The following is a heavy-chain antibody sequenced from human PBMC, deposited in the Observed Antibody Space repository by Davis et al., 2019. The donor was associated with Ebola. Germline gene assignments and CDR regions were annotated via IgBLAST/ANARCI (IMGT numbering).Heavy chain of an antibody. Sequence: PGGSLRLSCAASGFTFSSYGMHWVRQAPGKGLEWVAVIWYDGSNKYYADSVKGRFTISRDNSKNTLYLQMNSLRAEDTAVYYCARGLEELDAFDIWGQGTMVTVSS. V-gene: IGHV3-33*01. CDR1: GFTFSSYG. CDR2: IWYDGSNK. J-gene: IGHJ3*02. D-gene: IGHD1-7*01. CDR3: ARGLEELDAFDI.